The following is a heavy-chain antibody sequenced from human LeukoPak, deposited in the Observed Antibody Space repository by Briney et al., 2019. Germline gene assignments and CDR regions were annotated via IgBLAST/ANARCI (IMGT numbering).Heavy chain of an antibody. J-gene: IGHJ5*02. V-gene: IGHV1-69*02. D-gene: IGHD2-2*01. CDR1: GGTFSSYT. CDR2: IIPILGIA. Sequence: ASVKVSCKASGGTFSSYTISWVRQAPGQGPEWMGRIIPILGIANYAQKFQGRVTITADKSTSTAYMELSSLRSEDTAVYYCASLERYCSSTSCSKGKNWFDPWGQGTLVTVSS. CDR3: ASLERYCSSTSCSKGKNWFDP.